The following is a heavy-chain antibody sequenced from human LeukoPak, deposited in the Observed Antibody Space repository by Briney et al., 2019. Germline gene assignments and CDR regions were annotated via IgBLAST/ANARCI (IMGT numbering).Heavy chain of an antibody. CDR3: ARRAGAYSHPYDY. J-gene: IGHJ4*01. CDR2: IYSGGST. V-gene: IGHV3-53*01. D-gene: IGHD4/OR15-4a*01. CDR1: GFTVSSDS. Sequence: AGGSLRLSCTVSGFTVSSDSMSWVRQAPGKGLEWVSFIYSGGSTHYSDSVKGRFTISRDNSKNTLYLQMNSLRAEDTAVYYCARRAGAYSHPYDYWGQEPWSPSP.